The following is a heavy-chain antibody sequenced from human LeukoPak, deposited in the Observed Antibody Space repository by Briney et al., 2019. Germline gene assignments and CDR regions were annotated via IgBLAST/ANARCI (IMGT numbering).Heavy chain of an antibody. CDR2: IKPDGSEK. CDR1: GLMFSRYW. Sequence: GGSLRLSCAASGLMFSRYWMTWVRRAPGRGPEWVANIKPDGSEKFYVDSVRGRFTISRDNAKSSVYLEMNSLRADDTAMYYCARGGYSSSMFWIDWGQGTPVTVSS. D-gene: IGHD6-13*01. J-gene: IGHJ4*02. V-gene: IGHV3-7*03. CDR3: ARGGYSSSMFWID.